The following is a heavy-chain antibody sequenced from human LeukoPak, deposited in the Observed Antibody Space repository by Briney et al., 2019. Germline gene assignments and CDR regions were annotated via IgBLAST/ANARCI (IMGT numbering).Heavy chain of an antibody. CDR1: GGTFSSYA. CDR3: ARDSGYSYGVDY. Sequence: SVKVSCKASGGTFSSYAISWVRQAPGQGLEWIGGIVPIFGTANYAQKFQGRVTITADESTSTAYMELSSLRSEDTAVYYCARDSGYSYGVDYWGQGTLVTVSS. D-gene: IGHD5-18*01. CDR2: IVPIFGTA. V-gene: IGHV1-69*13. J-gene: IGHJ4*02.